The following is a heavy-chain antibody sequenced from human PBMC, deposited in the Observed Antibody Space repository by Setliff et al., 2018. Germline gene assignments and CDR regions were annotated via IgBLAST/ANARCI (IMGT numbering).Heavy chain of an antibody. J-gene: IGHJ6*02. CDR1: GGSVSSGSYY. CDR2: IYTSGST. Sequence: PSETLSLTCTVSGGSVSSGSYYWSWIRQPAGKGLEWIGRIYTSGSTTYNPSLKSRAAISVDTSKNQLSLKLSSVTAADTTVYYCARSMIQRNYYCGLDVWGQGTTVTVSS. CDR3: ARSMIQRNYYCGLDV. D-gene: IGHD3-16*01. V-gene: IGHV4-61*02.